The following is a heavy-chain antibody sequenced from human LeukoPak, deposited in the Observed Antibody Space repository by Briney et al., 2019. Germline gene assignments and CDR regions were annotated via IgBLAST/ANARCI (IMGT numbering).Heavy chain of an antibody. V-gene: IGHV4-59*01. Sequence: SETLSLTCTVSGGSISSYYWSWIRQPPGKGLEWIGYIYYSGSTNYNPSLKSRVTISVDTSKNQFSLKLSSVTAADTAVYYCARGAGMPYAFDIRGQGTMVTVSS. J-gene: IGHJ3*02. CDR1: GGSISSYY. D-gene: IGHD2-2*01. CDR2: IYYSGST. CDR3: ARGAGMPYAFDI.